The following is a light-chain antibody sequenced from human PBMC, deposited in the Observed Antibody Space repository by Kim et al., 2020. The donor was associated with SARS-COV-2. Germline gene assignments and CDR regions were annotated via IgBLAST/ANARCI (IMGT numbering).Light chain of an antibody. CDR1: QGISSA. CDR2: DAS. Sequence: AIQLTQSPSSLSASVGDRVTITCRASQGISSALAWYQQKPGKPPKLLLYDASSLESGVPSRFSASGSGTEFTLTIGSLQPEDFATYYCQQFNNYPFTFGQGTRLEIK. CDR3: QQFNNYPFT. V-gene: IGKV1D-13*01. J-gene: IGKJ5*01.